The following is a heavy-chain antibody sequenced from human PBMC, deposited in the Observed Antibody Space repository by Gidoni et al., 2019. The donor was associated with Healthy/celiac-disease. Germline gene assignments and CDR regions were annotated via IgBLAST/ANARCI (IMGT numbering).Heavy chain of an antibody. Sequence: QVQLVQSGAEVKKPGSSVKVSCKASGGTFSSYAIRWVRQAPGQGLEWMGGIIPIFGTANYAQKFQGRVTITADKSTSTAYMELSSLRSEDTAVYYCARDWASGSYAPGYYYYGMDVWGQGTTVTVSS. CDR3: ARDWASGSYAPGYYYYGMDV. CDR2: IIPIFGTA. D-gene: IGHD1-26*01. CDR1: GGTFSSYA. V-gene: IGHV1-69*06. J-gene: IGHJ6*02.